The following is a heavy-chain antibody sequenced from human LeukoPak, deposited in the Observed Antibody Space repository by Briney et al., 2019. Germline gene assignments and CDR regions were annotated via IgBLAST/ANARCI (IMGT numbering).Heavy chain of an antibody. Sequence: GGTLRLSCAASGFTFYDYAIHWGGQAAGKGLEWVSLISGYGRSTYYADAVKGRFTISRDNATNSLYLQMNSLRAEDTAVYYCARARLPYYYDSSGLFDYCGQGTLVTVSS. V-gene: IGHV3-43*02. CDR2: ISGYGRST. J-gene: IGHJ4*02. D-gene: IGHD3-22*01. CDR3: ARARLPYYYDSSGLFDY. CDR1: GFTFYDYA.